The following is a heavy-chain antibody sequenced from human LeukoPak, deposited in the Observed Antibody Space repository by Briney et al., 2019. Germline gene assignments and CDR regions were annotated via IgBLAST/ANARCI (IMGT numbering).Heavy chain of an antibody. CDR2: IIPIFGTA. Sequence: SVKVSCKASGGTFSSYAISWVRQAPGQGLEWMGGIIPIFGTANYAQKFQGRVTITADESTSTAYMELSSLRSEDTAVYYCARGYSYGLKWDYWGQGTLVTVSS. CDR1: GGTFSSYA. V-gene: IGHV1-69*01. J-gene: IGHJ4*02. D-gene: IGHD5-18*01. CDR3: ARGYSYGLKWDY.